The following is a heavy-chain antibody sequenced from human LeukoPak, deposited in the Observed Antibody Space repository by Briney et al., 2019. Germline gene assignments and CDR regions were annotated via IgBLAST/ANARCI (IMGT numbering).Heavy chain of an antibody. CDR2: IQSSGST. CDR3: ARDIVYLIDEDYG. D-gene: IGHD4-17*01. J-gene: IGHJ4*02. Sequence: SETLSLTCTVSGGSFNSYYWSWLRQPAGKGLEWIGRIQSSGSTDYSPSLQSRVTISIDTSQGQFSLNLRSVTAADTAVYYCARDIVYLIDEDYGWGQGTLVTVSS. CDR1: GGSFNSYY. V-gene: IGHV4-4*07.